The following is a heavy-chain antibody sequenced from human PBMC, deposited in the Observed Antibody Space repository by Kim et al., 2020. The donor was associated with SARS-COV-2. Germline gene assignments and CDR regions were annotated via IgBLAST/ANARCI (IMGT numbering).Heavy chain of an antibody. CDR2: IKHSGST. CDR1: GGSFSGYH. CDR3: ARGRAGVVPSPILGIGPHYDYYAMDV. Sequence: SETLSLTCAVYGGSFSGYHWSWIRQPPGKGLEWIGEIKHSGSTNYNPSLNSRVTMSVDTSKSQFSLKLRSVTAADTAVYYCARGRAGVVPSPILGIGPHYDYYAMDVWGQGTTVTVSS. J-gene: IGHJ6*02. D-gene: IGHD2-2*02. V-gene: IGHV4-34*01.